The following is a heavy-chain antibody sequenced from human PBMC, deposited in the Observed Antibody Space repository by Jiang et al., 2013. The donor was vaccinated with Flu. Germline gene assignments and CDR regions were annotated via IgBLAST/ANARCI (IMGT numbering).Heavy chain of an antibody. V-gene: IGHV2-70*04. CDR3: ARIGRDGYSTYFDY. CDR2: IDWDDEK. D-gene: IGHD5-24*01. Sequence: TLTCTVSGFSLSNARMGVSWIRQPPGKALEWLARIDWDDEKFYSASLKTRLTISKDTSKNQVVLTMTNMDHVDTATYYCARIGRDGYSTYFDYWGQGTLVTVSS. CDR1: GFSLSNARMG. J-gene: IGHJ4*02.